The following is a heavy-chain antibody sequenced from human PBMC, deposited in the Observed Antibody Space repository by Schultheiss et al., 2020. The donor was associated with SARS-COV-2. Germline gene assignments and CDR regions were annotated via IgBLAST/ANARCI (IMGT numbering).Heavy chain of an antibody. CDR2: INAGNGNT. CDR3: ARRGGWFDP. CDR1: GYTFTSYA. D-gene: IGHD3-10*01. V-gene: IGHV1-3*01. J-gene: IGHJ5*02. Sequence: ASVKVSCKASGYTFTSYAMHWVRQAPGQRLEWMGWINAGNGNTKYSQKLQGRVTMTTDTSTSTAYMELRSLRSDDTAVYYFARRGGWFDPWGQGTLVTVSS.